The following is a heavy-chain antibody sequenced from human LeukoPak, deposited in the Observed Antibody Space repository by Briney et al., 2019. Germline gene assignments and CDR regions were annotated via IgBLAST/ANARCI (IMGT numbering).Heavy chain of an antibody. CDR2: IYYSGST. V-gene: IGHV4-59*08. Sequence: SETLSLTCTVSGGSTSSYYWSWIRQPPGKGLEWIGYIYYSGSTNYNPSLKSRVTISVDTSKNQFSLKLSSVTAADTAVYYCARCIAAAGPGSWWFDPWGQGTLVTVSS. D-gene: IGHD6-13*01. CDR1: GGSTSSYY. J-gene: IGHJ5*02. CDR3: ARCIAAAGPGSWWFDP.